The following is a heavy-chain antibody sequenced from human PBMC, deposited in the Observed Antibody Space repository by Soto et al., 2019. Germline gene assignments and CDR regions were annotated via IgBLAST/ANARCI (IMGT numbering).Heavy chain of an antibody. V-gene: IGHV1-2*02. Sequence: ASVKVSCKASGYTFTGYYMHWVRQAPGQGLEWMGWINPNSGGTNYAQKFQGRVTMTRDTSISTAYMELSRRRSDDTAVYYCARDKRKVPAVMTPWFDPWGQGTLVTVSS. CDR1: GYTFTGYY. CDR3: ARDKRKVPAVMTPWFDP. CDR2: INPNSGGT. J-gene: IGHJ5*02. D-gene: IGHD2-2*01.